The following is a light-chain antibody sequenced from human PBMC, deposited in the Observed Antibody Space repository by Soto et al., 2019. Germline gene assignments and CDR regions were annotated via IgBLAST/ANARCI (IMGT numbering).Light chain of an antibody. CDR3: QQYGKT. CDR2: GAS. V-gene: IGKV3-20*01. CDR1: QSVSSSY. Sequence: EIVLTQSPATLSVSPGESATLSCRASQSVSSSYLAWYQQKPGQAPRLLIYGASSRATGIPDRFSGSGSGTDFTLTISRLEPEDFAVYYCQQYGKTFGQGTKVDI. J-gene: IGKJ1*01.